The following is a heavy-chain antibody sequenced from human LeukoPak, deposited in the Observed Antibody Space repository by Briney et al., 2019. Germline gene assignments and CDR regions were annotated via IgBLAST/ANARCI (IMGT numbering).Heavy chain of an antibody. Sequence: PGGSLRLSCAASGFTFSSYSINWVRQAPGKGLEWVSSISSSSSYIYYADSVKGRFTISRDNAKNSLYLQMNSLRAEDTAVYYCARAFSSSWYDYYYYYMDVWGKGTTVTVSS. D-gene: IGHD6-13*01. V-gene: IGHV3-21*01. J-gene: IGHJ6*03. CDR3: ARAFSSSWYDYYYYYMDV. CDR2: ISSSSSYI. CDR1: GFTFSSYS.